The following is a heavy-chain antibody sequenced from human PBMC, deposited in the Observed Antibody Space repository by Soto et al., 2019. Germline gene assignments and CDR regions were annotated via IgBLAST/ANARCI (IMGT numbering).Heavy chain of an antibody. D-gene: IGHD3-22*01. CDR1: GFTFSSYA. Sequence: GGSLRLSCAASGFTFSSYAMSWVRQAPGKGLEWVSAISGSGGSTYYADSVKGRFTISRDNSKNTLYLQMNSLRAEDTAAYYCAKAHHSYYYDSSGYGDFDYCGQGTLVTVSS. CDR3: AKAHHSYYYDSSGYGDFDY. CDR2: ISGSGGST. V-gene: IGHV3-23*01. J-gene: IGHJ4*02.